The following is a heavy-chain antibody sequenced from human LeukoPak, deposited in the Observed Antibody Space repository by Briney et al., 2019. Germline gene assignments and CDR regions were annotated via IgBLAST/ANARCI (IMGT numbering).Heavy chain of an antibody. CDR2: ISYDGSNK. J-gene: IGHJ6*02. Sequence: AGSLRLSCAASGFTFSRYAMHRVRQAPGKGLERVAVISYDGSNKYYADSVKGRFTISRDNSKNTLYLQMHSLRAEDTAVYYCARDVGLYLYYYGLDVWGQGTTVTVSS. CDR3: ARDVGLYLYYYGLDV. V-gene: IGHV3-30*04. CDR1: GFTFSRYA. D-gene: IGHD2/OR15-2a*01.